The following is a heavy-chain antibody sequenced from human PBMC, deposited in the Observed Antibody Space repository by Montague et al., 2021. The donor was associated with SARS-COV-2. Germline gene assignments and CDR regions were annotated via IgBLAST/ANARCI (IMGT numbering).Heavy chain of an antibody. CDR3: ARHGKTRIAMIVVVIGYFDY. CDR2: IYYSGST. D-gene: IGHD3-22*01. J-gene: IGHJ4*02. V-gene: IGHV4-39*01. CDR1: GGSISSSSYC. Sequence: SETLSLTCTVSGGSISSSSYCWGWIRQPPGKGLEWIGSIYYSGSTYYNPSLKSRVTISVDTSKNQFSLKLSSVTAADTAVYYCARHGKTRIAMIVVVIGYFDYGGQGTLGTGSS.